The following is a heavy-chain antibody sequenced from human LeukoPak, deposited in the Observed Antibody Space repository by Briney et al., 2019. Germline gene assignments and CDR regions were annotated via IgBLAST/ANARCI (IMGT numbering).Heavy chain of an antibody. J-gene: IGHJ4*02. CDR3: AKDRKCETLRNLVQLPYYFGF. CDR2: ISGGGGDT. CDR1: GFTFSDYT. D-gene: IGHD1-7*01. Sequence: PGGSLRLSCAASGFTFSDYTMSWVRQAPGKGLEWVSSISGGGGDTYYADAVKGRFTISRDNSKRTVFLQMKSLRAEDTAVYYCAKDRKCETLRNLVQLPYYFGFWGQGSLVTVSS. V-gene: IGHV3-23*01.